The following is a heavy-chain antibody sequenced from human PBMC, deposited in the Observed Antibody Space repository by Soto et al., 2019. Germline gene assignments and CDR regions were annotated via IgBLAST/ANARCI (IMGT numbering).Heavy chain of an antibody. Sequence: ASVKVSCKASGYTFTGYYMHWVRQAPGQGLEWMGWINPNSGGTNYTQKFQGRVTITADESTSTAYMELSSLRSEDTAVYYCAVVGGCSSTSCYNSIWFDPWGEGTLVTVSS. J-gene: IGHJ5*02. D-gene: IGHD2-2*02. V-gene: IGHV1-2*02. CDR1: GYTFTGYY. CDR2: INPNSGGT. CDR3: AVVGGCSSTSCYNSIWFDP.